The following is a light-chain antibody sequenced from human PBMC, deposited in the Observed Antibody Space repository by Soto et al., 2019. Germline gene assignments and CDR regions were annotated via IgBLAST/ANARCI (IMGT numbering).Light chain of an antibody. CDR2: DAS. J-gene: IGKJ5*01. CDR3: QQRSNWPPKIT. Sequence: EIAMTQSPATLSLSPGESATISCLASQSVSSCLAWYQQKPGQAPRLLIYDASNRATGIPARFSGSGSGTDFTLTISSLEPEDFAVYYCQQRSNWPPKITFGQGTRLEIK. V-gene: IGKV3-11*01. CDR1: QSVSSC.